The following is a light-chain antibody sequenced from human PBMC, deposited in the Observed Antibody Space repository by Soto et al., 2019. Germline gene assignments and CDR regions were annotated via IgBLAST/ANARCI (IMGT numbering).Light chain of an antibody. CDR1: LTISGNY. CDR2: GAS. J-gene: IGKJ5*01. V-gene: IGKV3-20*01. CDR3: QQYVISVT. Sequence: EILLTQSPGTLSLSPGERATLSCRASLTISGNYLAWYQQKPGQAPRLLIDGASNRATGIPERFTGSGSGTDFTLTISRLETQDAAMYYCQQYVISVTFGQGTRLEIK.